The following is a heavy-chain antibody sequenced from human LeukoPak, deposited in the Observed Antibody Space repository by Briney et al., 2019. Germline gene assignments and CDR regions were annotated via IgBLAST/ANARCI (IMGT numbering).Heavy chain of an antibody. CDR1: GFTFSSYG. Sequence: GGTLRLSCAASGFTFSSYGMSWVRQAPGKGLEWVSAISGSGGSTYYADSVKGRFTISRDNSKNTLYLQMNSLRAEDTAVYYCAKMDGLPRAWYFDLWGRGTLVTVSS. V-gene: IGHV3-23*01. D-gene: IGHD3-16*01. CDR2: ISGSGGST. J-gene: IGHJ2*01. CDR3: AKMDGLPRAWYFDL.